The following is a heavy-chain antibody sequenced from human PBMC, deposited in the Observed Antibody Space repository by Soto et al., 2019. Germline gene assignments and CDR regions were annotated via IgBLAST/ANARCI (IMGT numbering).Heavy chain of an antibody. CDR2: IFYDGNT. V-gene: IGHV4-4*02. D-gene: IGHD3-10*01. CDR3: ARDYGSGRHGMDV. Sequence: QVQLQESGPGLVKPSETLSLTCAVSGDSISSTNWWSWVRQPPGKGLEWIGEIFYDGNTRYNPSLKSRVTISIDNSKSQFSLKVSSVTAADMAIYYCARDYGSGRHGMDVWGQGTTVTVSS. J-gene: IGHJ6*02. CDR1: GDSISSTNW.